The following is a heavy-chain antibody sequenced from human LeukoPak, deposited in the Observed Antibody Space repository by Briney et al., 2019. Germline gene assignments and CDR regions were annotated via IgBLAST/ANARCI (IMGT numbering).Heavy chain of an antibody. CDR1: GFSVSSNY. J-gene: IGHJ5*02. D-gene: IGHD5-12*01. CDR2: IYSGGST. V-gene: IGHV3-66*01. Sequence: GGSLRLSCVASGFSVSSNYMSWVRQAPGKGLQWVSVIYSGGSTYYAGSVKGRFTIFRDTSKNTPYLQMIRLRAEDTAVYSCATYSGYDLDAGFDPWGQGTLVTVSS. CDR3: ATYSGYDLDAGFDP.